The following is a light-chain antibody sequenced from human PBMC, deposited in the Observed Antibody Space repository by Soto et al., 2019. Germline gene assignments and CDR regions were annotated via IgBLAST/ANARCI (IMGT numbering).Light chain of an antibody. CDR3: CSYAGSYTLWV. J-gene: IGLJ3*02. CDR1: SSDVGGYNY. CDR2: DVS. V-gene: IGLV2-11*01. Sequence: QSALTQPRSVSGSPGQSVTISCTGTSSDVGGYNYVSWYQQHPGKAPKLMIYDVSKQPSGVPDRFSGSKSGNTASLTISGLQAEGEADYYCCSYAGSYTLWVFGGGTKLTVL.